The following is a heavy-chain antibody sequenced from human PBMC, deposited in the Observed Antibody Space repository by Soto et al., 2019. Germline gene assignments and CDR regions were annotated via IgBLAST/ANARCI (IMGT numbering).Heavy chain of an antibody. J-gene: IGHJ3*02. CDR3: ARVDYYDSTGGHVAFDI. V-gene: IGHV1-69*06. CDR1: GDTFSSYA. CDR2: IIPIFGTA. D-gene: IGHD3-22*01. Sequence: QVQLVQSGAEVKKPGSSVKVSCKASGDTFSSYAISWVRQAPGQGLEWMGGIIPIFGTANYAQKFQGRVTITADKSTSTAYMELSSLRSEDTAVYYCARVDYYDSTGGHVAFDIWGQGTMVTVSS.